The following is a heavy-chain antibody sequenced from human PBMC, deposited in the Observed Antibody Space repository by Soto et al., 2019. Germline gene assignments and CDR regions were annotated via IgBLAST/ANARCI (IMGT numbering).Heavy chain of an antibody. CDR1: GYTFTSYD. CDR3: ARGIDSYGFGRGFDP. J-gene: IGHJ5*02. V-gene: IGHV1-8*01. CDR2: MNPNSGNT. D-gene: IGHD5-18*01. Sequence: ASVKVSCKASGYTFTSYDINWVRQATGQGLEWMGWMNPNSGNTGYAQEFQGRVTMTRNTSISTAYMELSSLRSEDTAVYYCARGIDSYGFGRGFDPWGQGTLVTVSS.